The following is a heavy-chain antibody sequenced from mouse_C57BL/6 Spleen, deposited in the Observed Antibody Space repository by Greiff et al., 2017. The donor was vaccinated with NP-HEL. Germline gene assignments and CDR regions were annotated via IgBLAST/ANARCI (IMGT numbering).Heavy chain of an antibody. CDR1: GFTFSSYA. D-gene: IGHD1-1*01. J-gene: IGHJ2*01. CDR2: ISDGGSYT. Sequence: DVKLVESGGGLVKPGGSLKLSCAASGFTFSSYAMSWVRQTPEKRLEWVATISDGGSYTYYPDNVKGRFTISRDNAKNNLYLQMSHLKSEDTAMYYCARGGLITTVRGYFDYWGQGTTLTVSS. V-gene: IGHV5-4*03. CDR3: ARGGLITTVRGYFDY.